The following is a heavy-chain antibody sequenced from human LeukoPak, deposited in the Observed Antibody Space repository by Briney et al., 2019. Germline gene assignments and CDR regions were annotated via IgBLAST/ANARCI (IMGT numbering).Heavy chain of an antibody. CDR1: GGSISSRPYY. Sequence: SETLSLTCTVSGGSISSRPYYWGWVRQPPGKGREWIGTISYSGTTYYSPSLKSRVTISLDTSKNQFALKLSSVTAADTAIYYCARDFSSSSTVYYYYYMDVWGKGTTVTVSS. CDR3: ARDFSSSSTVYYYYYMDV. CDR2: ISYSGTT. J-gene: IGHJ6*03. D-gene: IGHD6-6*01. V-gene: IGHV4-39*06.